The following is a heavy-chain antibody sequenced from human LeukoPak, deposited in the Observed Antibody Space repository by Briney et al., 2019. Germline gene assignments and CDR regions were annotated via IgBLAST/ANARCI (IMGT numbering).Heavy chain of an antibody. D-gene: IGHD2-21*02. CDR2: ISAYNGNT. V-gene: IGHV1-18*01. Sequence: ASVKVSCKASGYTFTSYGISWVRQAPGQGLEWMGWISAYNGNTNYAQKLQGRVTMTTDTSTSTAYMELRSLRSDDTAVYYCARDLKHVVLVPALVPWAFAFWGRGTMVTVSS. CDR3: ARDLKHVVLVPALVPWAFAF. J-gene: IGHJ3*01. CDR1: GYTFTSYG.